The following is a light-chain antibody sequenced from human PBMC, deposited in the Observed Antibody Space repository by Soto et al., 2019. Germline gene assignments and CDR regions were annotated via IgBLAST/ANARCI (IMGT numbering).Light chain of an antibody. CDR2: DDR. J-gene: IGLJ2*01. CDR1: NIGSKS. V-gene: IGLV3-21*02. CDR3: QVWDPSSYYVV. Sequence: SYELTQPPSVSVAPGQTASITCGGDNIGSKSVHWYQKKPGQAPELVVYDDRDRPSGIPDRVSGSNSGNTATLTISRVEAGDEADYYCQVWDPSSYYVVFGGGTKLTVL.